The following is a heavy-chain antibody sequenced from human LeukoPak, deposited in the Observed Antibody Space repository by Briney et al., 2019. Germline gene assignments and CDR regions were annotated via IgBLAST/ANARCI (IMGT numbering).Heavy chain of an antibody. Sequence: PSETLSLTCTVSGGSISSYYWSWIRQPPGKGLEWIGYIYYSGSTNYNPSLKSRVTISVDTSKNQSSLKLSSVTAADTAVYYCARVPISGWYYFDYWGQGTLVTVSS. CDR1: GGSISSYY. CDR3: ARVPISGWYYFDY. CDR2: IYYSGST. J-gene: IGHJ4*02. V-gene: IGHV4-59*01. D-gene: IGHD6-19*01.